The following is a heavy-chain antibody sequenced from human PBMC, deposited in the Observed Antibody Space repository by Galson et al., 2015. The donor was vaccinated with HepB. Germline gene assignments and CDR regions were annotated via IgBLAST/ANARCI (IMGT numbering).Heavy chain of an antibody. CDR1: GFTFSSYG. J-gene: IGHJ6*02. CDR3: AKAGYSYGFYYYYYGMDV. D-gene: IGHD5-18*01. Sequence: SLRLSCAASGFTFSSYGMHWVRQAPGKGLEWVAVISYDGSNKYYADSVKGRFTISRDNSKNTLYLQMNSLRAEDTAVYYCAKAGYSYGFYYYYYGMDVWGQGTTVTVSS. CDR2: ISYDGSNK. V-gene: IGHV3-30*18.